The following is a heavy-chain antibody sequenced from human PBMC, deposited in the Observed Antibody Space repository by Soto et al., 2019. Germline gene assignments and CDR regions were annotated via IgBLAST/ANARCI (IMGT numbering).Heavy chain of an antibody. CDR1: GYTFTSYY. V-gene: IGHV1-46*01. CDR3: ARGARGAAAGTPGDYYSYGMDV. J-gene: IGHJ6*02. Sequence: ASVKVSCKASGYTFTSYYMHWVRQAPGQGLEWMGIINPSGGSTSYAQKFQGRVTMARDTSTSTVYMELSSLRSEDTAVYYCARGARGAAAGTPGDYYSYGMDVWGQGTTVTVSS. CDR2: INPSGGST. D-gene: IGHD6-13*01.